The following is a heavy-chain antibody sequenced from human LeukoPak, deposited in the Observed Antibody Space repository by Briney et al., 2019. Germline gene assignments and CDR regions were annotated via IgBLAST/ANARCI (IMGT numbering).Heavy chain of an antibody. D-gene: IGHD3-10*01. J-gene: IGHJ4*02. Sequence: GGSLRLSCAASGFTFSLYSMNWVRQAPGKGLEWVSSISSSSSYIYYADSVKGRFTISRDNAKNSLYLQMNSLRAEDTAVYYCAREPPGITMVRGVINDNDYWGQGTLVTVSS. CDR3: AREPPGITMVRGVINDNDY. V-gene: IGHV3-21*01. CDR1: GFTFSLYS. CDR2: ISSSSSYI.